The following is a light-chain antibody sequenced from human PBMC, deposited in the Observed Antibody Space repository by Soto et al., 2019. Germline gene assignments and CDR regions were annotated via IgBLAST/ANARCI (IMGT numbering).Light chain of an antibody. J-gene: IGLJ1*01. V-gene: IGLV2-14*01. CDR3: SSYSSSYFYV. CDR2: EVN. Sequence: QSVLAQPASVSGSPGQSITISCTGTSSDVGSHNYVSWYQQHPGKAPKLIIFEVNSRPSGVSNRFSGSKSGSAASLTISGLQAEDEADYYCSSYSSSYFYVFGPGTKVTVL. CDR1: SSDVGSHNY.